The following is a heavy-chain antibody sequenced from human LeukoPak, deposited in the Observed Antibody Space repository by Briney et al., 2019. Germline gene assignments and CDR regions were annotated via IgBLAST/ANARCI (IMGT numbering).Heavy chain of an antibody. CDR2: IYTSGST. J-gene: IGHJ5*02. CDR1: GGSISSYY. CDR3: VRETLGAAGTFWFDP. D-gene: IGHD6-13*01. V-gene: IGHV4-4*07. Sequence: PSETLSLTCTVSGGSISSYYWSWIRQPAGKGLEWIGRIYTSGSTNYNPSLKSRVTMSVDTSKNQFSLKLSSVAAADTAVYYCVRETLGAAGTFWFDPWGQGTLVTVSS.